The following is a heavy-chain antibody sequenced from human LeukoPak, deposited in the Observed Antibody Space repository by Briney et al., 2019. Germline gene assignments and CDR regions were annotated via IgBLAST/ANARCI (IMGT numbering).Heavy chain of an antibody. CDR2: IYHSGST. CDR1: GGSISSGGYS. J-gene: IGHJ5*02. Sequence: SQTLSLTCAVSGGSISSGGYSWSWIRQPPGKGLEWIGYIYHSGSTYYNPSLKSRVTISVDRSKNQFSLKLSSVTAADTAVYYCARGAIEDWFDPWGQGTLVTVSS. V-gene: IGHV4-30-2*01. D-gene: IGHD2-2*02. CDR3: ARGAIEDWFDP.